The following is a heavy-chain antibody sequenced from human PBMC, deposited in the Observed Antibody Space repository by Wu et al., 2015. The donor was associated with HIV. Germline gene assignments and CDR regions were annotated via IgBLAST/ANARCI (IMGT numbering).Heavy chain of an antibody. CDR2: INPDTGVT. J-gene: IGHJ6*03. CDR3: ARGGVYGVNVGDYSYYYYIDV. V-gene: IGHV1-2*02. D-gene: IGHD4-23*01. Sequence: QVQLVQSGAEMKKPGASVKVSCKTSGYTFIGYYMHWVRQAPGQGLEWMGWINPDTGVTNYARKFQGRVTMTSDTSISAASMELSGLRPDDTAVYYCARGGVYGVNVGDYSYYYYIDVWGKGTTVTVSS. CDR1: GYTFIGYY.